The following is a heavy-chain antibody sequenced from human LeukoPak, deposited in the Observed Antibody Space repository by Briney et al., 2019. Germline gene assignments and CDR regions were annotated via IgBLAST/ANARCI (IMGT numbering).Heavy chain of an antibody. J-gene: IGHJ2*01. Sequence: PSETLSLTCTVSGVSISSYYWSWIRQPPGKGLEWIGYIYHTGSTSYNPSLKGRVTISVDTSKNQFSLKLSSVTAADTAVYYCARDSGESSSWYAVWYFDLWGRGTLVTVSS. CDR2: IYHTGST. CDR3: ARDSGESSSWYAVWYFDL. CDR1: GVSISSYY. V-gene: IGHV4-59*01. D-gene: IGHD6-13*01.